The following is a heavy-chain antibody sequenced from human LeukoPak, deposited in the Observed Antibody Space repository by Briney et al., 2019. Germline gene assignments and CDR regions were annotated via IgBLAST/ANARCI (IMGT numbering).Heavy chain of an antibody. J-gene: IGHJ4*02. CDR3: ATHPGGLQSGFDN. CDR1: GYSFSTYW. V-gene: IGHV5-51*01. CDR2: IHPGDSDT. Sequence: GESLKISCRASGYSFSTYWIGWVRQMPGKGLEYMGIIHPGDSDTRYSPSFQGQVTISVDRSSSTAYIQWSRLKASDTAMYYCATHPGGLQSGFDNWGQGTLVTVSS. D-gene: IGHD5-24*01.